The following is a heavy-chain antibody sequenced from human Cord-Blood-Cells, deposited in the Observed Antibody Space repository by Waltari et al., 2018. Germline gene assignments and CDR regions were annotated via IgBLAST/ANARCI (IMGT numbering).Heavy chain of an antibody. CDR3: ATVSGYSYGYWYFDL. V-gene: IGHV4-39*01. D-gene: IGHD5-18*01. Sequence: QLQLQESGPGLVKPAETLSLTCTVPGCSISSSSYYWGLIRQPPGKGLEWIGSIYYSGSTYYNPSLKSRVTISVDTSKHQFSLKLSSVTAADTAVYYCATVSGYSYGYWYFDLWGRGTLVTVSS. CDR2: IYYSGST. J-gene: IGHJ2*01. CDR1: GCSISSSSYY.